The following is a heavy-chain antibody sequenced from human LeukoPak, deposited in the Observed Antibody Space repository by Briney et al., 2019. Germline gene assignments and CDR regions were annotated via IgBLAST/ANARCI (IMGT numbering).Heavy chain of an antibody. D-gene: IGHD3-9*01. CDR1: GFTFSSYA. Sequence: GGSLRLSCATSGFTFSSYAMSWVRQAPGKGLEWVSAISGSGGSTYYADSVKGRFTISRDNSKNTLYLQMNSLRAEDTAVHYCAKGVWATILTNDAFDIWGQGTMVTVSS. V-gene: IGHV3-23*01. J-gene: IGHJ3*02. CDR3: AKGVWATILTNDAFDI. CDR2: ISGSGGST.